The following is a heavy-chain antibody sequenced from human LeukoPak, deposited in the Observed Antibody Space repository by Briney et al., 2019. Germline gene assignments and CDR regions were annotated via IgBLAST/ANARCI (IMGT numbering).Heavy chain of an antibody. D-gene: IGHD3-16*02. Sequence: GGSLRLSCAASGFTFSSYAMSWVRQSPGKGLEWVSAISGSGGSTYYADSAKGRLTISRDNSKNTLYLQMNTLRAEDTAVYYCAEEATDYDYVWESYRYCDYWGQGTLVTVSS. CDR2: ISGSGGST. CDR1: GFTFSSYA. V-gene: IGHV3-23*01. J-gene: IGHJ4*02. CDR3: AEEATDYDYVWESYRYCDY.